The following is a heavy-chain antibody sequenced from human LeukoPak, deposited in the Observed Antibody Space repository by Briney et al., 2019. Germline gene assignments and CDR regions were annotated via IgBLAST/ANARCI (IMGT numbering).Heavy chain of an antibody. CDR2: INHSGST. CDR1: GGSFSGYY. J-gene: IGHJ5*02. D-gene: IGHD2-15*01. CDR3: ARGFRNAYSSGGSCYRGSWFDP. Sequence: SETLSLTCAVYGGSFSGYYWSWIRQPPGKGLEWIGEINHSGSTNYNPSLKSRVTISVDTSKNQFSLKLSSVTAADTAVYYCARGFRNAYSSGGSCYRGSWFDPWGQGTLVTVSS. V-gene: IGHV4-34*01.